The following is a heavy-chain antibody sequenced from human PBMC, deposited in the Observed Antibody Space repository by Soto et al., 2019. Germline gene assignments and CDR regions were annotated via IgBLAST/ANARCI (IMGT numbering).Heavy chain of an antibody. J-gene: IGHJ4*02. CDR3: ARERYSYGYSDY. CDR1: GGTFSSYA. V-gene: IGHV1-69*13. D-gene: IGHD5-18*01. CDR2: IIPIFGTA. Sequence: EASVKVSCKASGGTFSSYAISWVRQAPGQGLEWMGGIIPIFGTANYAQKFQGRVTITADESTSTAYMELSSLRSEDTAVYYCARERYSYGYSDYWGQGTLVTVSS.